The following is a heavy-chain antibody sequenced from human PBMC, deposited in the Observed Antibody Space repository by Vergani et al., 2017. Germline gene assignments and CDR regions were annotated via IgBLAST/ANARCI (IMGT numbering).Heavy chain of an antibody. CDR1: GGSISSYY. Sequence: QVQLQESGPGLVKPSETLSLTCTVSGGSISSYYWSWIRQPPGKGLEWIGYIYYSGSTNYNPSLKSRVTISVDTSKNQFSLKLSSVTAADTAVYYCVREQQRAYYFDYWGQGTLVTVSS. CDR3: VREQQRAYYFDY. CDR2: IYYSGST. V-gene: IGHV4-59*01. D-gene: IGHD6-13*01. J-gene: IGHJ4*02.